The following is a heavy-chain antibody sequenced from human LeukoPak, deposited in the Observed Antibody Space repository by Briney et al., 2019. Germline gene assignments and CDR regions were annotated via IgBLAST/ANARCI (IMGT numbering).Heavy chain of an antibody. V-gene: IGHV3-48*01. CDR2: INSDGKTT. D-gene: IGHD2-2*01. J-gene: IGHJ4*02. CDR1: GFTFSDYS. CDR3: ATNPAATRGFDN. Sequence: GGSLRLSCAASGFTFSDYSMNWVRQAPGKGLEDLSYINSDGKTTWYADSVKGRFTASRDNAKNSLYLQMNSLRVDDTAVYYCATNPAATRGFDNWGQGTLVTVSS.